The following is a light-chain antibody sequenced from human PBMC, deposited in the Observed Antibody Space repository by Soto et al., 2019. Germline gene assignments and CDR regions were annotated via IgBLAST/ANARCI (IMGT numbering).Light chain of an antibody. Sequence: DVQITQSASSVSPSVGDRVTITCRASQSISSWLAWYQQKPGKAPKLLIYKASSLESGVPSRFSGSGSGTEFTLTISSLQPDDFATYYCQQYNSYWTFGQGTKVDIK. CDR3: QQYNSYWT. J-gene: IGKJ1*01. V-gene: IGKV1-5*03. CDR2: KAS. CDR1: QSISSW.